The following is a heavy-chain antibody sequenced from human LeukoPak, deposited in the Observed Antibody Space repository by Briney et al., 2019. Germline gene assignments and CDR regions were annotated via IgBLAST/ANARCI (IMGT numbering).Heavy chain of an antibody. CDR1: GFTFANYA. CDR3: ARGAPPAY. V-gene: IGHV3-23*01. Sequence: GGSLRLSCAASGFTFANYAMSWVRQGPGKGLEWVSTISGSGGSTYYADSVKGRFTISRDNAKNSLYLQMNSLRDEDTAVYYCARGAPPAYWGQGTLVTVSS. J-gene: IGHJ4*02. CDR2: ISGSGGST.